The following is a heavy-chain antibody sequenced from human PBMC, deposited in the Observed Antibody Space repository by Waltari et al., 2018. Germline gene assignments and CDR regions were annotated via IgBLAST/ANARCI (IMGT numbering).Heavy chain of an antibody. D-gene: IGHD2-8*01. CDR2: IKSKTDGGTT. V-gene: IGHV3-15*01. CDR3: TTALPGYCSNGVCYNFDY. J-gene: IGHJ4*02. Sequence: EVQLVESGGGLVKPGGSLRLSCAASGFTFSNPWLSWDRQAPGKGLEWVGRIKSKTDGGTTDYAAPVKGRFTISRDDSKNTLYLQMNSLKTEDTAVYYCTTALPGYCSNGVCYNFDYWGQGTLVTVSS. CDR1: GFTFSNPW.